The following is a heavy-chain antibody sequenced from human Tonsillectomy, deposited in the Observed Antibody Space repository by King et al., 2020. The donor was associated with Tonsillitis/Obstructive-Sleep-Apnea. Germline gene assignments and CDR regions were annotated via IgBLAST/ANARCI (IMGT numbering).Heavy chain of an antibody. D-gene: IGHD3-22*01. Sequence: VQLVESGGGLIQPGGSLRLSCAASGFTVSSNYMSWVRQASGKGLEWVSVIYSGGSTYYADSVKGRFTIYRDNSKNTLYLQMNSLRAEDTAVYYCAGAYGYESSALHYWGQGTLVTVSS. CDR3: AGAYGYESSALHY. CDR1: GFTVSSNY. J-gene: IGHJ4*02. V-gene: IGHV3-53*01. CDR2: IYSGGST.